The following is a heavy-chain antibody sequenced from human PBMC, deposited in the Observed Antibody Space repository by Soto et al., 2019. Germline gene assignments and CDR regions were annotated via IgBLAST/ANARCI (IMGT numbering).Heavy chain of an antibody. CDR2: MNPNSGNT. V-gene: IGHV1-8*01. J-gene: IGHJ4*02. Sequence: ASVKVSCKASGYTFTSYDINWVRQATGQVLEWMGWMNPNSGNTGYAQKFQGRVTMTRNTSISTAYMELSSLRSEDTAVYYCARGPGPLVAAREDEYWGQGTLVTVSS. CDR3: ARGPGPLVAAREDEY. CDR1: GYTFTSYD. D-gene: IGHD6-6*01.